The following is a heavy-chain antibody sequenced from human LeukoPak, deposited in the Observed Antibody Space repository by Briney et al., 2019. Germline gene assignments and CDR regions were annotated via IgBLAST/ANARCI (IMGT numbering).Heavy chain of an antibody. V-gene: IGHV4-39*01. CDR1: GGSISSSSYY. J-gene: IGHJ4*02. D-gene: IGHD2-8*01. CDR2: IYYSGST. Sequence: SETLSLTCTVSGGSISSSSYYWGWIRQPPGKGLEWIGSIYYSGSTYYNPSLKSRVTISVDTSKNQVSLKLSSVTAADTAVYFCARRYYTRGGFFDYWGQGALVTVSS. CDR3: ARRYYTRGGFFDY.